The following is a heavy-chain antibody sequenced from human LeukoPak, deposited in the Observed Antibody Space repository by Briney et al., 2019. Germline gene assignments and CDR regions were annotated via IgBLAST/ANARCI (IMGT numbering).Heavy chain of an antibody. CDR3: ARMSGYSYGYPYYGMDV. Sequence: GESLKISCKGSGYSFTSYWIGWVRQMPGKGLEWMGIIYPGDSDTRYSPSFQGQVTISADKSISTAYLQWSSLKASDTAMYYCARMSGYSYGYPYYGMDVWGQGTTVTVSS. V-gene: IGHV5-51*01. CDR1: GYSFTSYW. D-gene: IGHD5-18*01. J-gene: IGHJ6*02. CDR2: IYPGDSDT.